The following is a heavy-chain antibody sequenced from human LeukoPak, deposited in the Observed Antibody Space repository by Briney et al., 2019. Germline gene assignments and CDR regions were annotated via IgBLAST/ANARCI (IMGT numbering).Heavy chain of an antibody. CDR2: ISSSSSYI. Sequence: GGSLRLSCAASGFTFSSYSMNWVRQAPGKGLEWVSSISSSSSYIYYADSVKGRFTISRDDAKNSLYLQMNSLRAEDTAVYYCARVVVVAATDYFDYWGQGTLVTVSS. D-gene: IGHD2-15*01. V-gene: IGHV3-21*01. CDR3: ARVVVVAATDYFDY. CDR1: GFTFSSYS. J-gene: IGHJ4*02.